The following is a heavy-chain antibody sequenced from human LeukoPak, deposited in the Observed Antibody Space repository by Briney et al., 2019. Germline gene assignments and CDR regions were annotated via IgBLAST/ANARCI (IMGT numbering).Heavy chain of an antibody. CDR2: INWKGDVR. J-gene: IGHJ6*02. Sequence: GGSLRLSCEVSGFTYDDHGMNWVRQGPGRGLEWVAGINWKGDVRHYADSVKGRFTISRDNAKNSLFLETNSLRVEDTAFYYCAKAGRGDTWDGSYYYQMDVWGQGTTVIVSS. D-gene: IGHD1-1*01. CDR3: AKAGRGDTWDGSYYYQMDV. V-gene: IGHV3-20*04. CDR1: GFTYDDHG.